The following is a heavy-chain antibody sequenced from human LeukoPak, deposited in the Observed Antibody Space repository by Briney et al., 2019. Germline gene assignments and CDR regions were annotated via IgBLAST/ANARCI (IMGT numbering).Heavy chain of an antibody. CDR2: IYSGGST. CDR1: GFTVSSNY. Sequence: GGSLRLSCAASGFTVSSNYMSWVRQAPGKGLEWVPVIYSGGSTYYADSVKGRFTISRDNSKNTLYLQMNSLRAEDTAVYYCARGRDDFWSGYPFYWGQGTLVTVSS. V-gene: IGHV3-66*02. CDR3: ARGRDDFWSGYPFY. J-gene: IGHJ4*02. D-gene: IGHD3-3*01.